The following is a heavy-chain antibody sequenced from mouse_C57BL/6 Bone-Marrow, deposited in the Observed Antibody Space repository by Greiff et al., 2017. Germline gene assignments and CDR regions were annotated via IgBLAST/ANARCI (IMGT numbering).Heavy chain of an antibody. V-gene: IGHV1-59*01. Sequence: QVQLQQPGAELVRPGTSVKLSCKASGYTFTSYWMHWVKQRPGQGLEWIGVIDPSDSYTNYNQKFKGKATLTVDTSSSTAYMQRSSLTSEDSAVYYCARYGYYELYAMDYWGQGTSVTVSS. CDR2: IDPSDSYT. CDR1: GYTFTSYW. CDR3: ARYGYYELYAMDY. J-gene: IGHJ4*01. D-gene: IGHD2-3*01.